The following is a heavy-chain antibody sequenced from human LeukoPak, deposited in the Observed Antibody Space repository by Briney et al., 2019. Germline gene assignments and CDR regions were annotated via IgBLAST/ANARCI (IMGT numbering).Heavy chain of an antibody. CDR3: AKDEGFSYYDFWSGYYY. J-gene: IGHJ4*02. D-gene: IGHD3-3*01. CDR2: ISGSGGST. Sequence: GGSLRLSCAASGFTFSSYAMSWVRQAPGKGLEWVSAISGSGGSTYYADSVKGRFTISRDNSKNTLYLQMNSLRAEDTAVYYCAKDEGFSYYDFWSGYYYWSQGTLVTVSS. V-gene: IGHV3-23*01. CDR1: GFTFSSYA.